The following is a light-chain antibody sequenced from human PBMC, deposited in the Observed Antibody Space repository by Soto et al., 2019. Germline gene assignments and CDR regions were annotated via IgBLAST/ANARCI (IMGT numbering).Light chain of an antibody. CDR2: EVS. CDR3: ASYTSRSTSVI. Sequence: QSALTQPASVSGSPGQSITISCTGTSSDVGGYTYVSWYQQHPDKAPKLIIFEVSNRPSGISSRFSGSKSGNTASLTISGLQAEDEADYYCASYTSRSTSVIFGRGTKVTVL. V-gene: IGLV2-14*01. CDR1: SSDVGGYTY. J-gene: IGLJ2*01.